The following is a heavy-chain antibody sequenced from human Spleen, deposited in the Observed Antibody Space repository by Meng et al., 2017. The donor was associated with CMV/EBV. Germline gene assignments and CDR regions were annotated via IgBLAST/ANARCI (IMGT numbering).Heavy chain of an antibody. J-gene: IGHJ4*02. CDR1: GFTFSSYS. V-gene: IGHV3-21*01. CDR2: ISMSSRYI. D-gene: IGHD1-26*01. Sequence: GESLKISCSSSGFTFSSYSMNWVRQAPGKGLEWVSSISMSSRYIYYAGSVKGRFTISRDNAKNSLYLQVNSLRAEDTAVYYCARDTSIDSGNSPFDSWGQGPLVTVSS. CDR3: ARDTSIDSGNSPFDS.